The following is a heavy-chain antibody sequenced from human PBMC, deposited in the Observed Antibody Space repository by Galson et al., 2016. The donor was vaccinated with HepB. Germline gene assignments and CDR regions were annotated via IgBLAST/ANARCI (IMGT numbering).Heavy chain of an antibody. V-gene: IGHV1-2*02. CDR2: TNPKSGTT. CDR3: ARLIAYNLKGFDH. CDR1: GYTFTANY. D-gene: IGHD5-24*01. Sequence: QSGAEVKKPGESLMIPCKASGYTFTANYIHWVRQAPGQGLEWMGWTNPKSGTTKYAQKFQGRVTMTRDSSISTAYMELSSLRSDDTAVYYCARLIAYNLKGFDHWGQGTLVTVSS. J-gene: IGHJ4*02.